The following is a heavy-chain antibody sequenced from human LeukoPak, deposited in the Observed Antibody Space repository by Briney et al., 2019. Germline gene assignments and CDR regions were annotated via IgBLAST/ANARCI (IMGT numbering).Heavy chain of an antibody. J-gene: IGHJ4*02. Sequence: GGSLRLSCAASGFTFSSYAMSWVRQAPGKGLEWVSVIYSGGSTYYADSVKGRFTISRDNSKNTLYLQMSSLRAEDTAVYYCARDNSGYDSGKDYWGQGTLVTVSS. CDR3: ARDNSGYDSGKDY. V-gene: IGHV3-66*01. D-gene: IGHD5-12*01. CDR1: GFTFSSYA. CDR2: IYSGGST.